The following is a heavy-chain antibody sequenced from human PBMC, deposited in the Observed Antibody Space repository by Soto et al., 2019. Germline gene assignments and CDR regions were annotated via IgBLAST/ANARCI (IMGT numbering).Heavy chain of an antibody. CDR1: GYTFTGYY. CDR2: INPNSGGT. D-gene: IGHD2-15*01. Sequence: ASVKVSCKASGYTFTGYYMHWVRQAPGQGLEGMGWINPNSGGTNYAQKFQGWVTMTRDTSSSTAYMELSRLSSDDTAVYYCARDGYCSGGSCYYFDYWGQGTLVTVSS. V-gene: IGHV1-2*04. CDR3: ARDGYCSGGSCYYFDY. J-gene: IGHJ4*02.